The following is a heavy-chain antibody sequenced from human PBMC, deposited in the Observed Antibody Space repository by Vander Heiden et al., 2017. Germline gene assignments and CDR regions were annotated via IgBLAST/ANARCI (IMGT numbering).Heavy chain of an antibody. D-gene: IGHD2-21*01. V-gene: IGHV3-30-3*01. CDR3: ARDPLFGSHYYYGMDV. Sequence: QVQLVESGGGVVQPGRSLRLSCAASGFTFSSYAMHWVRQAPGKGLEWVAVISYDGSNKYYVDSVKGRFTISRDNSKNTLYLQMNSLRAEETAVYYCARDPLFGSHYYYGMDVWGQGTTVTVSS. CDR1: GFTFSSYA. J-gene: IGHJ6*02. CDR2: ISYDGSNK.